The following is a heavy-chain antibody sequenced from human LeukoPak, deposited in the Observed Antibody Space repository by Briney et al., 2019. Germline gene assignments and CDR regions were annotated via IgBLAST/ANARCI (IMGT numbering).Heavy chain of an antibody. Sequence: ASVKVSCKVSGYTLTELSMHWVRQAPGKGLEWMGGFDPEDGETIYAQKFQGRVTMTEDTSTDTAYMELSSLRSGDTAVYYCATAKRSYYDSSGYYYDYWGEGTLVTVSS. CDR1: GYTLTELS. V-gene: IGHV1-24*01. D-gene: IGHD3-22*01. CDR3: ATAKRSYYDSSGYYYDY. CDR2: FDPEDGET. J-gene: IGHJ4*02.